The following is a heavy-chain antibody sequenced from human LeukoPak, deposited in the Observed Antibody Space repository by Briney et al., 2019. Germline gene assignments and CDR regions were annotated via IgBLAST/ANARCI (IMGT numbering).Heavy chain of an antibody. J-gene: IGHJ2*01. CDR2: VDPEDGET. CDR3: AIGGYCSSTSCNRDWYFDL. Sequence: RASVKVSCKASGYTFTDYYMHWVQQAPGKGLEWMGRVDPEDGETIYAEKFQGRVTITADTSTDTAYMELSSLRSEDTAVYYCAIGGYCSSTSCNRDWYFDLWGRGTLVTVSS. V-gene: IGHV1-69-2*01. CDR1: GYTFTDYY. D-gene: IGHD2-2*01.